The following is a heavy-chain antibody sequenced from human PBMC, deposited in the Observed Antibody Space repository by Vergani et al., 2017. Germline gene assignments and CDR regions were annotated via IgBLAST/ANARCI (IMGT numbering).Heavy chain of an antibody. D-gene: IGHD5-18*01. Sequence: QVQLQQWGAGLLKPSETLSLTCAVYGGSFSGYYWSWIRQPPGKGLEWIGEINHSGSTNYNPSLKSRVTISVDTSKNQFSLKLSSVTAADTAVYYCARGARGYSYGYFYWFDPWGQGTLVTVSS. CDR3: ARGARGYSYGYFYWFDP. CDR2: INHSGST. V-gene: IGHV4-34*01. CDR1: GGSFSGYY. J-gene: IGHJ5*02.